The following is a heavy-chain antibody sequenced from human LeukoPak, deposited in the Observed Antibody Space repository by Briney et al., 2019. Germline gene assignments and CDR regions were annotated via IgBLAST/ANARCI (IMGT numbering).Heavy chain of an antibody. CDR2: ISYSGST. CDR3: ARAGPVPTSDGGPVADY. CDR1: GGSINYYY. V-gene: IGHV4-59*01. Sequence: AETLSLTCIVSGGSINYYYWSWIRQPPGKGLEWMGDISYSGSTNYNPSLKNGGTIIVDTTKNQFSLKLSSVTAADTAVYYCARAGPVPTSDGGPVADYWGQGTLVTVSS. J-gene: IGHJ4*02. D-gene: IGHD4-17*01.